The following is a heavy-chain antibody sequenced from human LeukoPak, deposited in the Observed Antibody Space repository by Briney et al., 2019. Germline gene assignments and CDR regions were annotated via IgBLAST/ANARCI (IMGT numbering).Heavy chain of an antibody. V-gene: IGHV3-13*01. CDR3: ARGSGPGVTTIDS. D-gene: IGHD3-10*01. CDR2: FHTDGGI. CDR1: GFNFRNYD. J-gene: IGHJ4*02. Sequence: GGSLRPSCAASGFNFRNYDMHWVRQAPGKGLEWVSAFHTDGGIYYLDSVKGRFTVSREDDKNSLHLHLNSLRAGDTAVYHCARGSGPGVTTIDSWGRGTLVIVSS.